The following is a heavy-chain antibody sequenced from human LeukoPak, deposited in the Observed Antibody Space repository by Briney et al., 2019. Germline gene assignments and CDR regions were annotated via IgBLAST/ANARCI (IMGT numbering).Heavy chain of an antibody. Sequence: KASETLSLTCTVSGGSLSGHFWSWFRRPPGKGLENVGYIHSSGSTNYHPSYKSRVTVSLEMSKNQFSLSLSSVTAADTAVYYCARDPGDTDWYNFDFWGQGILVTVSS. D-gene: IGHD3-9*01. V-gene: IGHV4-59*11. CDR1: GGSLSGHF. CDR3: ARDPGDTDWYNFDF. CDR2: IHSSGST. J-gene: IGHJ4*02.